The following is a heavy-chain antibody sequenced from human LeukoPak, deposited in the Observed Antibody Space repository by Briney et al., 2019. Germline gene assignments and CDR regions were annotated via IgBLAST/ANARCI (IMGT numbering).Heavy chain of an antibody. J-gene: IGHJ3*02. V-gene: IGHV4-4*07. Sequence: PSETLSLTCTVSGGSISSYYWSWLRQPAGKGLEWIGRIYTSGSTNYNPSLKSRVTMSVDTSKNQFSLKLSSVTAADTAVYYCARDGNYDSSGYYPRGDAFDIWGQGTMVTVSS. CDR1: GGSISSYY. CDR2: IYTSGST. CDR3: ARDGNYDSSGYYPRGDAFDI. D-gene: IGHD3-22*01.